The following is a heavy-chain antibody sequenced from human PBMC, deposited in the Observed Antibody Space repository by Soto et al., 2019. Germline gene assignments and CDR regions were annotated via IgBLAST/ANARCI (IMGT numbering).Heavy chain of an antibody. Sequence: PSETLSLTCTVSGGSISSGGYYWSWIRQHPGKGLEWIGYIYYSGSTYYNPSLKSRVTISVDTSKNQFSLKLSSVTAADTAVYYCARNIPSIAGYEVLYYFDYWGQGTLVTVSS. V-gene: IGHV4-31*03. CDR3: ARNIPSIAGYEVLYYFDY. J-gene: IGHJ4*02. D-gene: IGHD5-12*01. CDR1: GGSISSGGYY. CDR2: IYYSGST.